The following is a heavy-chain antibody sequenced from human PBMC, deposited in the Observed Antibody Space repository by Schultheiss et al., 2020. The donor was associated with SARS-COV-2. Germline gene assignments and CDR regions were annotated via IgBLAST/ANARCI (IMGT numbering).Heavy chain of an antibody. Sequence: GGSLRLSCAASGFTFSSYWMSWVRQAPGKGLEWVANIKQDGSDKYYVDSVKGRFTISRDNAKNSLYLQMNSLRAEDTAVYYCARDHGSSSWSFDYWGQGTLVTVSS. V-gene: IGHV3-7*01. D-gene: IGHD6-13*01. J-gene: IGHJ4*02. CDR2: IKQDGSDK. CDR3: ARDHGSSSWSFDY. CDR1: GFTFSSYW.